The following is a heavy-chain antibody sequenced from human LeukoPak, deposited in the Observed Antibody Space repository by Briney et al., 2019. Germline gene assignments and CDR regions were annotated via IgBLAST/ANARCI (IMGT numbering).Heavy chain of an antibody. Sequence: PGGSLRLSCAASGFTLSSYWMSWVRQAPGKGLEWVANIKQDGSEKYYVDSVKGRFTISRDNAKNSLYLQMNSLRAEDTAVYYCARDGGGYVAARLDYWGQGTLVTVSS. V-gene: IGHV3-7*01. J-gene: IGHJ4*02. CDR3: ARDGGGYVAARLDY. CDR1: GFTLSSYW. CDR2: IKQDGSEK. D-gene: IGHD5-12*01.